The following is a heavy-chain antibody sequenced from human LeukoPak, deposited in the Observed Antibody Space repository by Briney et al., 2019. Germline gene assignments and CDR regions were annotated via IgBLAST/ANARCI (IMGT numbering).Heavy chain of an antibody. CDR2: ICPDGTVT. Sequence: GGSLRLSCAASGFTFSTYCMHWVRQAPGKGPMWVSRICPDGTVTNYADSVKARFIISRDNARNTVYLQMNSLRVEDTAMYYCASLDTAKQPLANHWGQGTLVTVSS. V-gene: IGHV3-74*01. J-gene: IGHJ5*02. CDR3: ASLDTAKQPLANH. CDR1: GFTFSTYC. D-gene: IGHD5-18*01.